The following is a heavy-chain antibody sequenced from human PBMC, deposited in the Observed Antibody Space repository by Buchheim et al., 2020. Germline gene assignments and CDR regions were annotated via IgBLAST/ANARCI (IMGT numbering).Heavy chain of an antibody. CDR3: AKAAYYDFWSGIFGGYGMDV. CDR1: GFTFSSYG. V-gene: IGHV3-30*18. CDR2: ISYDGSNK. Sequence: QVQLVESGGGVVQPGRSLRLSCAASGFTFSSYGMHWVRQAPGKGLAWVAVISYDGSNKYYADSVKGRFTISRDNSKNTLYLQMNSLRAEDTAVYYCAKAAYYDFWSGIFGGYGMDVWGQGTT. D-gene: IGHD3-3*01. J-gene: IGHJ6*02.